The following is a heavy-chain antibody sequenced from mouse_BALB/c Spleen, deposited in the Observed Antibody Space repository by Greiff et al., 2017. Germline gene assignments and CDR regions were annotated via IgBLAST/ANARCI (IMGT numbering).Heavy chain of an antibody. J-gene: IGHJ3*01. CDR3: AREGVYYDYDGTFFAY. V-gene: IGHV1-7*01. Sequence: VQLQQSGAELAKPGASVKMSCKASGYTFTSYWMHWVKQRPGQGLEWIGYINLSTGYTEYNQKFKDKATLTADKSSSTAYMQLSSLTSEDSAVYYCAREGVYYDYDGTFFAYWGQGTLVTVSA. CDR2: INLSTGYT. CDR1: GYTFTSYW. D-gene: IGHD2-4*01.